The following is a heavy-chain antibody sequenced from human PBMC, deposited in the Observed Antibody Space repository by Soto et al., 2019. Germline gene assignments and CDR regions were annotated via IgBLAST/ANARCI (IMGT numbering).Heavy chain of an antibody. V-gene: IGHV4-31*03. Sequence: QVQLQESGPGLVKPSQTLSLTCTVSGGSISSGGYYWSWIRQHPGKGLEWIGYIYYSGSTYYNPSRKSRVTISVDTSKNQFSLKLSSVTAADTAVYYCARVMRAYCGGDCYPPGWYFDLWGRGTLVTVSS. CDR2: IYYSGST. CDR3: ARVMRAYCGGDCYPPGWYFDL. CDR1: GGSISSGGYY. J-gene: IGHJ2*01. D-gene: IGHD2-21*02.